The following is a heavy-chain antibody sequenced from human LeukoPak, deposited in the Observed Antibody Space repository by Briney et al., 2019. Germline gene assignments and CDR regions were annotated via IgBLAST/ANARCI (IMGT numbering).Heavy chain of an antibody. V-gene: IGHV4-59*01. CDR3: ARAPRRSYYYDSSGTYYFDY. J-gene: IGHJ4*02. D-gene: IGHD3-22*01. CDR2: IYYSGST. CDR1: GGSISSYY. Sequence: SETLSLTCTVSGGSISSYYWSWIRQPPGKGLEWIGYIYYSGSTNYNPSLKSRVTISVDTSKNQFSLKLSSVTAADTAVYYCARAPRRSYYYDSSGTYYFDYWGQGTLVTVSS.